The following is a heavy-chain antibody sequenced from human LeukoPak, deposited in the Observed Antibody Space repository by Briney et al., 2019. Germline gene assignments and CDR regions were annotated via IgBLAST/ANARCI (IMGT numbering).Heavy chain of an antibody. CDR3: ARDSPHSSNDFHY. CDR2: INSDGSST. V-gene: IGHV3-74*01. J-gene: IGHJ4*02. CDR1: GFTFSTYW. Sequence: PGGSLRLSCAASGFTFSTYWMHWVRQAPGKGLVWVSRINSDGSSTRYADPVKGRFTISRDNAKNTLYLQMNSLRAEDTAVYYRARDSPHSSNDFHYWGQGTLVTVSS. D-gene: IGHD6-13*01.